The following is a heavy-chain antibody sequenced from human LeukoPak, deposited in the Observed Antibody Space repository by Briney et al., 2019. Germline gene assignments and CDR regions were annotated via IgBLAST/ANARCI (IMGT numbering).Heavy chain of an antibody. CDR1: GFTFSSYA. D-gene: IGHD2-2*01. Sequence: PGGSLRLSCAASGFTFSSYAMSWVRQAPGKGLEWVSAISGSGGSTYYADSVKGRFTISRDNSKNTLYLQMNSLRAEDTAVYYCAKAGYCSSTSCQLYYYYMDVWGKGTTVTVSS. V-gene: IGHV3-23*01. CDR2: ISGSGGST. J-gene: IGHJ6*03. CDR3: AKAGYCSSTSCQLYYYYMDV.